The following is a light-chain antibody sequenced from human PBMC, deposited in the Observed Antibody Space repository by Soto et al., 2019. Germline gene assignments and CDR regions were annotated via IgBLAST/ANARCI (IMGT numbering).Light chain of an antibody. CDR1: SSDVGAYTF. J-gene: IGLJ1*01. V-gene: IGLV2-14*03. Sequence: QSALTQPASVSGSPGQSITISCTGTSSDVGAYTFVSWYQQHPDTVPKLMIFDVSRRPSGVSERFSGSKSGNTASLTISGLQPEDEADYYCSSYTSSSTHVFGSGTKVTVL. CDR3: SSYTSSSTHV. CDR2: DVS.